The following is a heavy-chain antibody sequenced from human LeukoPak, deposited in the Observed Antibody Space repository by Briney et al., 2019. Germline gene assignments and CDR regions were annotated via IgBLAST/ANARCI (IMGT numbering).Heavy chain of an antibody. J-gene: IGHJ6*04. CDR3: AELGITMIGGV. Sequence: GGSLRLSCAASGVTFSSYDMNWGRHAPGEGLEEGSYISSSGSTIYYTDSVKGRFTISRDNAKNSLYLQMNSLRAEDTAVYYCAELGITMIGGVWGKGTTVTISS. D-gene: IGHD3-10*02. V-gene: IGHV3-48*03. CDR1: GVTFSSYD. CDR2: ISSSGSTI.